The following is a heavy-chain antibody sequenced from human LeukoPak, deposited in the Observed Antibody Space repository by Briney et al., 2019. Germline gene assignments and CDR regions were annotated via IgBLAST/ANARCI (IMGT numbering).Heavy chain of an antibody. V-gene: IGHV3-48*04. CDR2: ISSSGSTI. Sequence: GGSLRLSCAASGFTFSTYSMNWVRQAPGKGLEWVSYISSSGSTIYYADSVKGRFTISRDNAKNSLYLQMNSLRAEDTAVYYCARGAPRVRGVIIYYWGQGTLVTVSS. D-gene: IGHD3-10*01. CDR1: GFTFSTYS. J-gene: IGHJ4*02. CDR3: ARGAPRVRGVIIYY.